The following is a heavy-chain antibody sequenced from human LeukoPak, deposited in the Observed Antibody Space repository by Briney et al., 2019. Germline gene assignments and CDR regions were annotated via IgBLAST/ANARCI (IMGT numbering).Heavy chain of an antibody. Sequence: ASVKVSCKASGSTFTDYYMHWVRQVPGQGLEWMGWINPNSGGTNFAQKFQGRVTMTRDTSINTAYMELSSLRSDDTAMYYCAFFEYSSSSSHYWGQGTLVTVSS. D-gene: IGHD6-6*01. V-gene: IGHV1-2*02. CDR2: INPNSGGT. J-gene: IGHJ4*02. CDR3: AFFEYSSSSSHY. CDR1: GSTFTDYY.